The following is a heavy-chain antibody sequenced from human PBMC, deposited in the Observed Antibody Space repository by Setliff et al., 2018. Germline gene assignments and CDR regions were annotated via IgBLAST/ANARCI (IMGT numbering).Heavy chain of an antibody. CDR2: ISGYNGHT. Sequence: WASVKVSCKAYGYTFSRNYITWVRQAPGRGLEWMGWISGYNGHTEYAQKFRHKFTMTTXXXTSTXXXXXXXXXXXXXXXXXXXXXLLRSSSWRPDVFDVWGQGTMVTVSS. V-gene: IGHV1-18*01. CDR3: XXXLLRSSSWRPDVFDV. J-gene: IGHJ3*01. CDR1: GYTFSRNY. D-gene: IGHD6-13*01.